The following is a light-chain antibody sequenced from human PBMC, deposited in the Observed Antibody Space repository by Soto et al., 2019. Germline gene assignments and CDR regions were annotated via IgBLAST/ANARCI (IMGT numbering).Light chain of an antibody. J-gene: IGLJ3*02. CDR2: EVS. Sequence: QSALTQPASVSGSPGQSITISCTGTSSEVGGYNYVSWYQQHPGKAPKLMIYEVSNRPSGVSNRFSGSKSGNTASLTISGLQAEDEADYYCSSYTRSSTRVFGGGTKVTVL. CDR3: SSYTRSSTRV. V-gene: IGLV2-14*01. CDR1: SSEVGGYNY.